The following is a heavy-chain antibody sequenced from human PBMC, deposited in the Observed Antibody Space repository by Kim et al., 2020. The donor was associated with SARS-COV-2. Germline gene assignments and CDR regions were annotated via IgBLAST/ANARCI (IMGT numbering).Heavy chain of an antibody. D-gene: IGHD1-26*01. CDR3: ARGSGSFYIH. Sequence: GGSLRLSCAASGFTFSAYWMSWVRQAPGKGLEWVANIKQDGIEKNYVDSVKGRFTISRDNAKNSLYLQMNSLRAEDTAVYYCARGSGSFYIHWGPGTLVTVSS. CDR1: GFTFSAYW. J-gene: IGHJ4*02. V-gene: IGHV3-7*01. CDR2: IKQDGIEK.